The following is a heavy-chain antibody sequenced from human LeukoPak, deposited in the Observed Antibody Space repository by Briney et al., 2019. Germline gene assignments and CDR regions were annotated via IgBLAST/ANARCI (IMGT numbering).Heavy chain of an antibody. J-gene: IGHJ6*04. CDR3: AREGFGDPLQYYYYYYGMDV. CDR1: GYTFTSYG. CDR2: ISAYNGNT. D-gene: IGHD3-10*01. V-gene: IGHV1-18*04. Sequence: ASVKVSCKASGYTFTSYGISWVRQPPGQGLEWMGWISAYNGNTNYAQKLQGRVTMTTDTSTSTAYMELRSLRSDDTAVYYCAREGFGDPLQYYYYYYGMDVWGKGTTVTVSS.